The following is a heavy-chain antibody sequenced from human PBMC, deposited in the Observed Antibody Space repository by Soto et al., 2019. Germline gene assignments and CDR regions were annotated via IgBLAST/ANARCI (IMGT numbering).Heavy chain of an antibody. J-gene: IGHJ4*02. CDR1: GGSISSGGYS. CDR3: ARGYDDSSGYGAYSYYFDY. V-gene: IGHV4-30-2*01. D-gene: IGHD3-22*01. Sequence: SETLSLTCAVSGGSISSGGYSWSWIRQPPGKGLEWIGYIYHSGSTYYNPSLKSRVTISVDRSKNQFSLKLSSVTAADTAVYYCARGYDDSSGYGAYSYYFDYWGQGTLVTVSS. CDR2: IYHSGST.